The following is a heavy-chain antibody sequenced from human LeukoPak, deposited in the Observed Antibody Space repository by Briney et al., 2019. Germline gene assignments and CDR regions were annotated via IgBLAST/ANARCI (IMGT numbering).Heavy chain of an antibody. V-gene: IGHV3-53*01. CDR2: LYSGGST. J-gene: IGHJ4*02. D-gene: IGHD5-18*01. CDR1: GFTVSNNY. Sequence: GGSLRLSCAASGFTVSNNYMSWVRQAPGKGLEWVSTLYSGGSTYYADSLKGRFTISRDNSKNILFLQMNSLRAEDTAVYYCAKDGHDGYRQPLDHWGQGTLVTVSS. CDR3: AKDGHDGYRQPLDH.